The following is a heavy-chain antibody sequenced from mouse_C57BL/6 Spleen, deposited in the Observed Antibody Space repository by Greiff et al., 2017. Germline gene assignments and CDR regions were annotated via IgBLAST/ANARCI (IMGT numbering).Heavy chain of an antibody. CDR2: IDPSDSYT. CDR1: GYTFTSYW. V-gene: IGHV1-50*01. D-gene: IGHD3-3*01. Sequence: VQLQQPGAELVKPGASVKLSCKASGYTFTSYWMQWVKQRPGQGLEWIGEIDPSDSYTNYNQKFKGKATLTVDTSSSTAYMQLSSLTSEDSAVYYCARGTLQFAYWGQGTLVTVSA. CDR3: ARGTLQFAY. J-gene: IGHJ3*01.